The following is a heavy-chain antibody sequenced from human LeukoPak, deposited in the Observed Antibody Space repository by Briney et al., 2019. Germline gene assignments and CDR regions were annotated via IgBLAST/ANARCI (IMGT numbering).Heavy chain of an antibody. V-gene: IGHV4-38-2*01. CDR3: ARGSSGWYSY. CDR2: IYHSGST. D-gene: IGHD6-19*01. J-gene: IGHJ4*02. Sequence: PSETLSLTCAVSGYSISSGYYWGWIRPPPGKGLEWIGSIYHSGSTYYNPSLKSRVTISVDTSKNQFSLKLSSVTAADTAVYYCARGSSGWYSYWGQGTLVTVSS. CDR1: GYSISSGYY.